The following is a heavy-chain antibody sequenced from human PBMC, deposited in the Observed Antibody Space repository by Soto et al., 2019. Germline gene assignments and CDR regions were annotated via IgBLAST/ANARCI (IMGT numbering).Heavy chain of an antibody. D-gene: IGHD5-12*01. CDR2: IIPIFGTA. V-gene: IGHV1-69*13. CDR1: GGTFSSYA. CDR3: ARGWRSVEMATIPYYYYYGMDV. J-gene: IGHJ6*02. Sequence: ASVKVSCKASGGTFSSYAISWVRQAPGQGLEWMGGIIPIFGTANYAQKFQGRVTITADESTSTAYMELSSLRSEDTAVYYCARGWRSVEMATIPYYYYYGMDVWGQGTTVTVSS.